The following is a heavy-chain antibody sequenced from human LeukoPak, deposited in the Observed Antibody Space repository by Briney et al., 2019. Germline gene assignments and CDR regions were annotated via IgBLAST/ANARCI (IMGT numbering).Heavy chain of an antibody. CDR2: IFYGGNT. CDR1: GGSISSNNFY. V-gene: IGHV4-39*01. J-gene: IGHJ4*02. CDR3: ARFSWSLYYFHY. D-gene: IGHD6-13*01. Sequence: SGTLSLTCAVSGGSISSNNFYWGWIRRPPGKGLEWIGAIFYGGNTYYSPSLKSRVTMSVDTSKNQFSLKLSSVTAADTAVYYCARFSWSLYYFHYWGQGTLVTVSS.